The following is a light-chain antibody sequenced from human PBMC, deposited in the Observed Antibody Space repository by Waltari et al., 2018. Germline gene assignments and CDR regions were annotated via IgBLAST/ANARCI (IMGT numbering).Light chain of an antibody. Sequence: QSALTQPASVSGSPGQSITISCTGTSSDGGFYDFVPWFQQPPGKAPKVMISKVNTRPSGVSNRFSGSKSANTASLTISGLQAEDEADYYCSSYTRRSYWVFGGGTQLTVL. J-gene: IGLJ3*02. CDR1: SSDGGFYDF. CDR2: KVN. V-gene: IGLV2-14*01. CDR3: SSYTRRSYWV.